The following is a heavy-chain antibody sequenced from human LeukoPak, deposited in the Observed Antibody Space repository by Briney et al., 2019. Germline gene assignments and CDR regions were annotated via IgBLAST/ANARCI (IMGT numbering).Heavy chain of an antibody. CDR3: ARVSGSSLLSPMDV. CDR1: GFTFNNYA. J-gene: IGHJ6*02. CDR2: IYSGGNT. Sequence: GGSLRLSCAASGFTFNNYAMSWVRQAPGTGLEWVSVIYSGGNTYYPDSVKGRFTISRDNSKNTLYLQMNSLRVDDTAVYYCARVSGSSLLSPMDVWGQGTTVTVSS. V-gene: IGHV3-53*01. D-gene: IGHD2/OR15-2a*01.